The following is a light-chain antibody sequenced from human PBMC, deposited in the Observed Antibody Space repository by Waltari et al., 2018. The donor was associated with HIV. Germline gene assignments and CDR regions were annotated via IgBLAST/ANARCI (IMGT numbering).Light chain of an antibody. CDR1: SPTIGRNS. Sequence: VPTQPPSASGTPGQRVTLPCSRGSPTIGRNSVTSFQLVPGTAPKVLSSSNTQRPSGVADRFSASKSGSSTSLAISGLQSEDGADYYCSSWDVGLNGWVFGGGTKLTVL. CDR3: SSWDVGLNGWV. CDR2: SNT. V-gene: IGLV1-44*01. J-gene: IGLJ3*02.